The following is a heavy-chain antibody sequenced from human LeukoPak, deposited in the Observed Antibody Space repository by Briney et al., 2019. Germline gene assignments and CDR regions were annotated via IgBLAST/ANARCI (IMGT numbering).Heavy chain of an antibody. V-gene: IGHV1-69*13. D-gene: IGHD3-22*01. CDR3: ARGLGDSSGYYYSDN. J-gene: IGHJ4*02. CDR2: IIPIFGTG. Sequence: SVKLSCKTSGGTFSTYAISWVRQAPGQGLEWMGGIIPIFGTGNYAQKFQGRVTITADESTSTAYMELSSLRSEDTAVYYCARGLGDSSGYYYSDNWGQGTLVTVSS. CDR1: GGTFSTYA.